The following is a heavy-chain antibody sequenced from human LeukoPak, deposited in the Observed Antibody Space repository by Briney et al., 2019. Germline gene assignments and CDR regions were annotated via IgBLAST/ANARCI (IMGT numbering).Heavy chain of an antibody. V-gene: IGHV3-48*03. D-gene: IGHD3-9*01. CDR2: ISSSGTTI. Sequence: GGSLRLSCAASGFTFSSYEMNWVRQAPGKGLEWVSYISSSGTTIYYADSVKGRFTISRDNAKNSLYLQMNSLRAEDTAIYYCAREDYDISTGYYTYYFDYWGQGTLFTVSS. J-gene: IGHJ4*02. CDR1: GFTFSSYE. CDR3: AREDYDISTGYYTYYFDY.